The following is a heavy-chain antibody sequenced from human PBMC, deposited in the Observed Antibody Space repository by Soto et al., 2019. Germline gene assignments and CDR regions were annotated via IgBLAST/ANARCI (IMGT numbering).Heavy chain of an antibody. J-gene: IGHJ5*02. CDR1: GASISSGDYY. D-gene: IGHD3-22*01. Sequence: SETLSLTCTVSGASISSGDYYWSWIRQHPGKGLEWIGYIYYSGSTYYNPSLKSRLTISIDTSKNQFSLKLSSVTAADTAVYYCVRIYDSSGYYYGNNWFDPWGQGTLVTVSS. CDR2: IYYSGST. V-gene: IGHV4-31*03. CDR3: VRIYDSSGYYYGNNWFDP.